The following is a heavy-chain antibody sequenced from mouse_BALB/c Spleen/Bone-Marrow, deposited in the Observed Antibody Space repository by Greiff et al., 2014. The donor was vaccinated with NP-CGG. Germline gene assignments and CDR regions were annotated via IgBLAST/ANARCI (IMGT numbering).Heavy chain of an antibody. D-gene: IGHD1-2*01. CDR2: IDPANGNT. Sequence: EVQLQQSGAELVKSGASVKLSCTASGFNIKDTYMHWVKQRPEQGLEWIGRIDPANGNTKYDPKFQGKATITAETSSNTAYLQLSSLTSEDTAVYYCARYRLGTYFDYWGQGTTLTVSS. J-gene: IGHJ2*01. CDR3: ARYRLGTYFDY. V-gene: IGHV14-3*02. CDR1: GFNIKDTY.